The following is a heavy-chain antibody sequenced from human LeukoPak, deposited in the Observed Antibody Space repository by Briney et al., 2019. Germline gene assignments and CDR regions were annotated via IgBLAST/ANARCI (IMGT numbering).Heavy chain of an antibody. D-gene: IGHD3-9*01. CDR1: SYTFNSYG. J-gene: IGHJ4*02. Sequence: ASVKVSCKASSYTFNSYGISWVRQAPGQGLEWMGWINPYNGNTNYAQKLQGRVTMTTDTSTSTAYMELRSLRSDDTAVYYCATSGYDILTGYYPAFDYWGQGTLVTVSS. CDR2: INPYNGNT. V-gene: IGHV1-18*01. CDR3: ATSGYDILTGYYPAFDY.